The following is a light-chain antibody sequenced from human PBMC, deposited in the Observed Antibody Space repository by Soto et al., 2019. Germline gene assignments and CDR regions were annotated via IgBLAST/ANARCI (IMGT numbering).Light chain of an antibody. CDR2: AAS. J-gene: IGKJ1*01. CDR1: QSISSS. Sequence: DIQMTQSPSSLSASVGDRVTITCRASQSISSSLNWYQQKPGKAPKRLVHAASSLQSGVPSRFSAGGSGTAFTLTISSLHPEDFATYYCQQCYSTPWTCGQGTKVDIK. V-gene: IGKV1-39*01. CDR3: QQCYSTPWT.